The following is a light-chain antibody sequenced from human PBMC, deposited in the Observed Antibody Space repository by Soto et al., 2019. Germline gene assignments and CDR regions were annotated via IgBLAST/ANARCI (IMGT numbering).Light chain of an antibody. Sequence: EKVMTQSPATLYMSPGERATLSCRASQSVSSYLAWYQQKPGQAPRLLIYGASTRATGIPARFSGSGSGTEFTLTISRLQSEDFAVYYCQQYNNWPSWTFGQGTKVEIK. V-gene: IGKV3-15*01. CDR3: QQYNNWPSWT. CDR1: QSVSSY. CDR2: GAS. J-gene: IGKJ1*01.